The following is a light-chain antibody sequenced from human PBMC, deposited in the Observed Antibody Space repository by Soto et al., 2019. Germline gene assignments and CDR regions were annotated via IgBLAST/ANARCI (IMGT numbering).Light chain of an antibody. Sequence: QITGSPSSLSEYVGDKIPITCRASRDIGSDLSWYQQKPGKAPTLLIYAASNLQSGVPSRFRGSRSGTEFTLTVSSLQPEDFATYYCLQDHDDSWTFGQGTKVDI. CDR3: LQDHDDSWT. CDR2: AAS. V-gene: IGKV1-6*01. CDR1: RDIGSD. J-gene: IGKJ1*01.